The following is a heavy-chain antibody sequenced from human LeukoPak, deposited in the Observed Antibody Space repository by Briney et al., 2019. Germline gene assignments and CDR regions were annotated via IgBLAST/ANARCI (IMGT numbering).Heavy chain of an antibody. CDR1: GFTFSSYE. J-gene: IGHJ5*02. V-gene: IGHV3-48*03. D-gene: IGHD3-10*01. Sequence: PGGSLRLSCAASGFTFSSYEMNWVRQAPGKGLEWVSYITNSGSTIYYADSVKGRFTISRDNAKNSLYLQMNSLRAEDTAVYYCARGQFGEVPHYNWFDPWGQGTLVTVSS. CDR3: ARGQFGEVPHYNWFDP. CDR2: ITNSGSTI.